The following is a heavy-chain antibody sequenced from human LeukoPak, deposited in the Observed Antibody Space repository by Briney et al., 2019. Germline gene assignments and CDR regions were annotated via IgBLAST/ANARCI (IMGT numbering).Heavy chain of an antibody. D-gene: IGHD6-19*01. V-gene: IGHV3-15*01. CDR2: IKSKTDGGTT. Sequence: PGGPLRLSCAASGFTFSNAWMSWVRQAPGKGLEWVGRIKSKTDGGTTDYAAPVKGRFTISRDDSKNTLYLQMNSLKTEDTAVYYCTTERSGWYLMVDYWGQGTLVTVSS. CDR3: TTERSGWYLMVDY. J-gene: IGHJ4*02. CDR1: GFTFSNAW.